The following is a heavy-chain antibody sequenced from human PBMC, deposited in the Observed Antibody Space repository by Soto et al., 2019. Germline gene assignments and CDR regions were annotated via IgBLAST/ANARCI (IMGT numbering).Heavy chain of an antibody. Sequence: ASVKVSCKASGYTFTGYYMHWVRQAPGQGLEWMGWINPNSGGTNYAQKFQGRVTMTRDTSISTAYMELSRLRYDDTAVYYCARGLVYYDILTGSLGMHVWGPGTTLTVS. CDR1: GYTFTGYY. J-gene: IGHJ6*02. D-gene: IGHD3-9*01. V-gene: IGHV1-2*02. CDR3: ARGLVYYDILTGSLGMHV. CDR2: INPNSGGT.